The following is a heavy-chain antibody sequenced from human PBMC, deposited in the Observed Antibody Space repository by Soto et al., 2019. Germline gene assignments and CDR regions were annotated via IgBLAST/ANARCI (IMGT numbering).Heavy chain of an antibody. V-gene: IGHV4-30-4*01. CDR3: ARYIAAAGTNWFDP. CDR2: IYYSGST. D-gene: IGHD6-13*01. J-gene: IGHJ5*02. Sequence: TLSLTCTVSGGSISSGDYYWSWIRQPPGKGLEWIGYIYYSGSTYYNPSLKSRVTISVDTSKNQFSLKLSSVTAADTAVYYCARYIAAAGTNWFDPWGQGTLVTVSS. CDR1: GGSISSGDYY.